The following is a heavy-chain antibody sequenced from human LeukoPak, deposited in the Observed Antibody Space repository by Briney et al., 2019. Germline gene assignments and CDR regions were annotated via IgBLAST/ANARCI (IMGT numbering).Heavy chain of an antibody. Sequence: GGSLRLSCAASGFTFSSYGMHWVRQAPGKGLEWVAVIWYDGSKKYNADSVKGRFTISRDNSKNTLYLQMNSLRVEDTAVYYCAKDRRMATITGAFDYWGQGTLVTASS. V-gene: IGHV3-33*06. CDR1: GFTFSSYG. D-gene: IGHD5-24*01. J-gene: IGHJ4*02. CDR2: IWYDGSKK. CDR3: AKDRRMATITGAFDY.